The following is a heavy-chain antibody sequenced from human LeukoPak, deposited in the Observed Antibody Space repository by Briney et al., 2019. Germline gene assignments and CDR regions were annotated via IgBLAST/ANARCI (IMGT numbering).Heavy chain of an antibody. Sequence: GGSLRLSCAASGFTFSSYGMSWVRQAPGKGLEWVSSISGSGGNTYYADSVKGRFTISRDNSENTLFLHMNSLRAEDTAVYYCAKALGGYHFDYWGQGTLVTVSS. CDR1: GFTFSSYG. J-gene: IGHJ4*02. CDR2: ISGSGGNT. D-gene: IGHD3-16*01. CDR3: AKALGGYHFDY. V-gene: IGHV3-23*01.